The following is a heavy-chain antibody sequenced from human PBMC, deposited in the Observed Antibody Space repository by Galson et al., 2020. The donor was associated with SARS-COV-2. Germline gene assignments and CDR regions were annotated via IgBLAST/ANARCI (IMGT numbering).Heavy chain of an antibody. CDR3: ARVAFGYDIVAGASRLDWYFVL. Sequence: GRSLRLSCAASGFTFSSYDMHWVRQATGKGLEWVSAIGTAGDTYYPGSVKGRFTISREHAKNSLYLQMNSLRAGDTAVYYCARVAFGYDIVAGASRLDWYFVLWGRGTLVTVSS. CDR2: IGTAGDT. CDR1: GFTFSSYD. D-gene: IGHD3-9*01. J-gene: IGHJ2*01. V-gene: IGHV3-13*01.